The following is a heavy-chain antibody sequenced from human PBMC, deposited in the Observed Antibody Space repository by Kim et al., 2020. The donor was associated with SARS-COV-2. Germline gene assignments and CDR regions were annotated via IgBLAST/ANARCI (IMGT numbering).Heavy chain of an antibody. CDR2: IWYDGSNK. CDR1: GFTFSSYG. J-gene: IGHJ5*02. V-gene: IGHV3-33*08. Sequence: GGSLRLSCAASGFTFSSYGMRWVRQAPGKGLEWVAVIWYDGSNKYYADSVKGRFTISRDNSKNTLYLQMNSLRAEDTAVYYCARENGDWVGNGFDPWGQGILFTVSS. D-gene: IGHD4-17*01. CDR3: ARENGDWVGNGFDP.